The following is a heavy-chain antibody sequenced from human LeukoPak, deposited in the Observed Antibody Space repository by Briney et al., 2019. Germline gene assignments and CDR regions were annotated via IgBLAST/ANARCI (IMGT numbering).Heavy chain of an antibody. J-gene: IGHJ6*03. CDR1: GASFSGYY. CDR3: ARVRYCSGGSCPGRYYYYYYMDV. D-gene: IGHD2-15*01. V-gene: IGHV4-34*01. Sequence: RPSETLSLTCAVYGASFSGYYWSWIRQPPGKGLEWIGEINHSGSTNYNPSLKSRVTISVDTSKNQFSLKLSSVTAADTAVYYCARVRYCSGGSCPGRYYYYYYMDVWGKGTTVTVSS. CDR2: INHSGST.